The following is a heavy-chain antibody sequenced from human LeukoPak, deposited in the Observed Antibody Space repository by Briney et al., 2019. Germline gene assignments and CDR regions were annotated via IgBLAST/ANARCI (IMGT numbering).Heavy chain of an antibody. J-gene: IGHJ3*02. V-gene: IGHV3-53*01. CDR1: GFTVSSNY. CDR2: IYSGGST. CDR3: ARSPHYDILTGYSEEDAFDI. D-gene: IGHD3-9*01. Sequence: GGSLRLSCAASGFTVSSNYMSWVRQAPGKGLEWVSVIYSGGSTDYADSVKGRFTISRDTSKNTLYLQMNSLRVEDTAVYYCARSPHYDILTGYSEEDAFDIWGQGTMVTVSS.